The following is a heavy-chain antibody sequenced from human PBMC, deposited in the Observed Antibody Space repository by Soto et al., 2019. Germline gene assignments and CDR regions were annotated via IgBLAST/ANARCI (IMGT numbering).Heavy chain of an antibody. Sequence: SETLSLTCAVYGGSFSGYYWSWIRQPPGKGLEWIGEINHSGSTNYNPSLKSRVTISVDTSKNQFSLKLSSVTAADTAVYYCARANWYRIDYWGQGTLVTVSS. V-gene: IGHV4-34*01. CDR1: GGSFSGYY. D-gene: IGHD6-13*01. CDR3: ARANWYRIDY. CDR2: INHSGST. J-gene: IGHJ4*02.